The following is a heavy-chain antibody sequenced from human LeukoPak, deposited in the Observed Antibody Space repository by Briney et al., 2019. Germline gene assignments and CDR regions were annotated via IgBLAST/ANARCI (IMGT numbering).Heavy chain of an antibody. CDR1: GGSFSGYY. D-gene: IGHD3-10*01. V-gene: IGHV4-59*01. Sequence: SETLSLTCAVYGGSFSGYYWSWIRQPPGKGLEWIGFIYYSGSTNYNPSLQSRVTISIDTSNNGFSLRLSSVTAADTAIYYCARYSGFFDPWGQGTLVTVSS. CDR3: ARYSGFFDP. J-gene: IGHJ5*02. CDR2: IYYSGST.